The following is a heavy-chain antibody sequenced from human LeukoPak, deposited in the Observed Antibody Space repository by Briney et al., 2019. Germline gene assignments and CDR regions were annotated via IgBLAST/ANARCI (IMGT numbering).Heavy chain of an antibody. CDR2: INPSGGST. Sequence: ASVKVSCKASGYTFTSYYMHWVRQAPGQGLEWMGIINPSGGSTSYAQKFQGRVTMTRDTSTSTVYMELSSLRSEDTAVYHCARGQDDDSSGYYELNYWGQGTLVTVTS. V-gene: IGHV1-46*01. J-gene: IGHJ4*02. CDR3: ARGQDDDSSGYYELNY. D-gene: IGHD3-22*01. CDR1: GYTFTSYY.